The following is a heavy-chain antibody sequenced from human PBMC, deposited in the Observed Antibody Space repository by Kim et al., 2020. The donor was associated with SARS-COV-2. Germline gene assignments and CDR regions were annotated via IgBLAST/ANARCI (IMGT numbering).Heavy chain of an antibody. V-gene: IGHV3-13*05. D-gene: IGHD5-18*01. CDR3: AKGGDNAIGAFDI. Sequence: GGSLRLSCTASGFTFSIFDMHWVRQPPGKGLEWVSAIGAAGDPYYPDSVKGRFTISRENAKNSLYLQMNSLRPVDTAVYFCAKGGDNAIGAFDIWGQGTMVTVSS. J-gene: IGHJ3*02. CDR2: IGAAGDP. CDR1: GFTFSIFD.